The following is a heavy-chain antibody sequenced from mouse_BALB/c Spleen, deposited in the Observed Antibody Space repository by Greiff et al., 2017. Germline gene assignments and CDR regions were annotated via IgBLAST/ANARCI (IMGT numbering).Heavy chain of an antibody. J-gene: IGHJ4*01. CDR3: ARRDSLYAMDY. CDR1: GFTFSSYA. V-gene: IGHV5-9-3*01. Sequence: EVKVVESGGGLVKPGGSLKLSCAASGFTFSSYAMSWVRQTPEKRLEWVATISSGGSYTYYPDSVKGRFTISRDNAKNTLYLQMSSLRSEDTAMYYCARRDSLYAMDYWGQGTSVTVSS. CDR2: ISSGGSYT.